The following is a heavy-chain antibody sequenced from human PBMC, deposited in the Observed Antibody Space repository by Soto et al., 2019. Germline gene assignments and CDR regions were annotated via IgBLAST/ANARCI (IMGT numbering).Heavy chain of an antibody. CDR1: GFTFSSYS. D-gene: IGHD2-21*02. CDR2: ISSSSSTI. J-gene: IGHJ3*02. V-gene: IGHV3-48*02. Sequence: GGSLRLSCAASGFTFSSYSMNWVRQAPGKGLEWVSYISSSSSTIYYADSVKGRFTISRDNAKNSLYLQMNSLRDEDTAVYYCASWLFLAYCGGDCYSAAFDIWGQGTMVTVSS. CDR3: ASWLFLAYCGGDCYSAAFDI.